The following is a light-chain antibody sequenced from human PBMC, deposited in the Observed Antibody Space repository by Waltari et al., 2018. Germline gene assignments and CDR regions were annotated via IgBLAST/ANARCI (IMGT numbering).Light chain of an antibody. Sequence: DIQMTQSPFTLSASVGDRVIITCQASQSISNWLAWYQHKPGKAPKLLIYKASTLASGVPSRFSGSGSGTDFSLTISSLQPDDFATYYCQQYNSYSLLTFGGGTKVEIK. CDR3: QQYNSYSLLT. CDR1: QSISNW. J-gene: IGKJ4*01. CDR2: KAS. V-gene: IGKV1-5*03.